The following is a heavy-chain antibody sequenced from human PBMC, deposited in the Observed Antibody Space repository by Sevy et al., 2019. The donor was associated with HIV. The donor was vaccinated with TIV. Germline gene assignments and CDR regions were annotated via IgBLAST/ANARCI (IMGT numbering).Heavy chain of an antibody. D-gene: IGHD3-16*01. J-gene: IGHJ3*02. Sequence: GGSLRLSCAASGFTFDDYTMHWVRQAPGKGLEWVSLISLDGGSTYYADSVKGRFTSSRDNSKNSLYLQMNSLRTEDTALFYCAKEIGGGSDAFDIWGQGTMVTVSS. CDR2: ISLDGGST. CDR1: GFTFDDYT. V-gene: IGHV3-43*01. CDR3: AKEIGGGSDAFDI.